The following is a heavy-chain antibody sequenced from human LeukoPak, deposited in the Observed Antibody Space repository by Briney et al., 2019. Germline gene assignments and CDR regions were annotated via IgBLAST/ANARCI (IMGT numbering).Heavy chain of an antibody. CDR3: VRALYGDLIKIPFED. CDR2: ISRNGLDT. Sequence: PGGSLRLSCSASGFSFSSYTMHWVRQAPGKGLEDVSTISRNGLDTYYADSVKGRFTISRDNSKNTLYLQMNSLRPDDTAVYYCVRALYGDLIKIPFEDWGQGTLVTVSS. CDR1: GFSFSSYT. D-gene: IGHD4-17*01. V-gene: IGHV3-64D*06. J-gene: IGHJ4*02.